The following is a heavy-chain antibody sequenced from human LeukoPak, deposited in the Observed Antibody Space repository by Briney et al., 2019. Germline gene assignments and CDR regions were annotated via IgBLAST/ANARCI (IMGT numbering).Heavy chain of an antibody. Sequence: GASVKVSCKASGGTFSSYAISWVRQAPGQGLEWMGGTIPIFGTANYAQKFQGRVTITADESTSTAYMELSSLRSEDTAVYYCARSKAPVVVVITTQLHDLDYWGQGTLVTVSS. V-gene: IGHV1-69*13. J-gene: IGHJ4*02. CDR1: GGTFSSYA. CDR2: TIPIFGTA. D-gene: IGHD3-22*01. CDR3: ARSKAPVVVVITTQLHDLDY.